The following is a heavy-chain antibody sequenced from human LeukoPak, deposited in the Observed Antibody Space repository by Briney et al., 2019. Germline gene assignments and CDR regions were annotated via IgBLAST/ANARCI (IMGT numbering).Heavy chain of an antibody. CDR3: AKRPRDTSGYYLGAFDG. CDR2: ISVSGADT. CDR1: GFTFSSYA. D-gene: IGHD3-22*01. Sequence: PGGSLRLSCAASGFTFSSYAMTWVRLAPGKGLGWVSAISVSGADTYYADSVKGRLTISRDNTKNTLYLHMSSLRAEDTAVYFCAKRPRDTSGYYLGAFDGWGQGTTVTVSS. J-gene: IGHJ3*01. V-gene: IGHV3-23*01.